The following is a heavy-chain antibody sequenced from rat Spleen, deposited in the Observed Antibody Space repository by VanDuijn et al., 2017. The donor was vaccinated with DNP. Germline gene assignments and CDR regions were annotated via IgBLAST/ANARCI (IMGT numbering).Heavy chain of an antibody. CDR2: VSSSGTT. CDR3: VRSDYNDDSHYYGYFDH. J-gene: IGHJ2*01. Sequence: QVQLKESGPGLVQPSRTLSLSCTVSGFSLTRYAVAWVRQPPQKGLEWIAAVSSSGTTYYNSALESRMSISRDTSKCQVFLKMNSLQTEDTAMYFCVRSDYNDDSHYYGYFDHWGQGVMVTVSS. D-gene: IGHD1-12*02. V-gene: IGHV2-6*01. CDR1: GFSLTRYA.